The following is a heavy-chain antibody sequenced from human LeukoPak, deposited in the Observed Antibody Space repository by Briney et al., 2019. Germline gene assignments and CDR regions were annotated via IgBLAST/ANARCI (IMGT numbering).Heavy chain of an antibody. CDR3: ARAKTRHCSSTSCYFGY. V-gene: IGHV1-2*02. D-gene: IGHD2-2*01. CDR1: GYTFTGYY. Sequence: ASVKVSCKASGYTFTGYYMHWVRQAPGQGLEWMGWINPNSGGTNYAQKFQGRVTMTRDTSISTAYMELSRLRSDDTAVYYCARAKTRHCSSTSCYFGYWGQGTLVTVSS. CDR2: INPNSGGT. J-gene: IGHJ4*02.